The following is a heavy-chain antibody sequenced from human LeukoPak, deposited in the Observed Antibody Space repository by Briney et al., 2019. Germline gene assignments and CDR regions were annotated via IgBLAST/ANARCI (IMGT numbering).Heavy chain of an antibody. V-gene: IGHV3-7*04. D-gene: IGHD1-26*01. J-gene: IGHJ2*01. Sequence: SVKGRFTIFRDNAKNSLSLQMNSPRAEDTAVYYCARGPRSDWYFDLWGRGTLVTVSS. CDR3: ARGPRSDWYFDL.